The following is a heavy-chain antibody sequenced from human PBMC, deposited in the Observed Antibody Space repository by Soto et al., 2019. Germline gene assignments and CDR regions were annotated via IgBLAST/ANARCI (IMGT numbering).Heavy chain of an antibody. V-gene: IGHV3-33*08. Sequence: WCSLRLSCTGSGFTFKNYGIHWVRQAPGKGLEWVGFVWHDGNNEYYADSLKGRITISRDNSNNTVSLLISGLRAEDSAVYYCVRDQCRPPRCYPNYFDPWGQGPLVTVSS. CDR1: GFTFKNYG. D-gene: IGHD2-2*01. CDR2: VWHDGNNE. CDR3: VRDQCRPPRCYPNYFDP. J-gene: IGHJ5*02.